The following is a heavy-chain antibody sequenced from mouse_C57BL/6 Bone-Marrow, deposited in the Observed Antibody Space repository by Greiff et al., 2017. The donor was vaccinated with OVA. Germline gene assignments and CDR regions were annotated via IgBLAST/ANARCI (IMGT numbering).Heavy chain of an antibody. CDR3: ARHHYYGKADFDD. Sequence: QVQLQQPGAELVKPGASVKLSCKASGYTFTSYWMHWVKQRPGQGLEWIGMIHPNSGSTNYNEKFKSKATLTVDKSSSTAYMQLSSLTSEDSAVYYCARHHYYGKADFDDWGQGTTLTVSS. CDR2: IHPNSGST. J-gene: IGHJ2*01. D-gene: IGHD1-1*01. CDR1: GYTFTSYW. V-gene: IGHV1-64*01.